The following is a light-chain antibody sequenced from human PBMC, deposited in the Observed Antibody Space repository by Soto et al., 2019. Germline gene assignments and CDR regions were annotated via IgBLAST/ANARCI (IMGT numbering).Light chain of an antibody. Sequence: DIVMTQSPDSLAVSLGERATINCKSSQSVLYSSNNQNYLSWYLQKPGQSPQLLIYLGSNRASGVPDRFGGSGSGTDFTLKITRVQAEDVGVYYCMQSLQTPTFGQGTKV. J-gene: IGKJ1*01. CDR2: LGS. CDR3: MQSLQTPT. V-gene: IGKV2-28*01. CDR1: QSVLYSSNNQNY.